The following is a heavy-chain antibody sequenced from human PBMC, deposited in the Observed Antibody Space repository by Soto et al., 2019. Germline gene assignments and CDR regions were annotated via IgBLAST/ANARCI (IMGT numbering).Heavy chain of an antibody. CDR2: IVPTVDTS. J-gene: IGHJ4*02. CDR1: GATFISYA. V-gene: IGHV1-69*14. Sequence: QVQLVQSGAEVRQPASSVKVSCKTSGATFISYAINWVRQAPGQGLEWMGGIVPTVDTSTYAQKFQGRVTITADKFTNTVYMELSSLRSDDTAVYYCVRVVAIPGYPDNWGQGTLVTVSS. CDR3: VRVVAIPGYPDN. D-gene: IGHD5-12*01.